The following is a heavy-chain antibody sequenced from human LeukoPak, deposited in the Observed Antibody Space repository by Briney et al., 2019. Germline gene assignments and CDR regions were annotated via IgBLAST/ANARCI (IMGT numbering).Heavy chain of an antibody. D-gene: IGHD1-7*01. CDR1: GFTFSSYE. J-gene: IGHJ5*02. CDR2: ISSSSSTI. V-gene: IGHV3-48*01. Sequence: QPGGSLRLSCAAYGFTFSSYEMNWVRQAPGKGLEWVSYISSSSSTIYYADSVKGRFTISRDNAKNSLYLQMNSLRAEDTAVYYCVRDALVTYWNYGGGPFDPWGQGTLVTVSS. CDR3: VRDALVTYWNYGGGPFDP.